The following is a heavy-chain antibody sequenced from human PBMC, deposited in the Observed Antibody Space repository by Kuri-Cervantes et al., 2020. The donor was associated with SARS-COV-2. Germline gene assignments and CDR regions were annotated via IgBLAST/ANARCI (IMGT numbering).Heavy chain of an antibody. J-gene: IGHJ4*02. V-gene: IGHV1-24*01. Sequence: ASVNVSCMGSGYTLTELAMHWVRQAPGKGLEWMGGFDPEDGETIYAQKFQGRVTMTEDTSTDTAYMELSSLRSEDTAVYYCVTDTPRPTAAGTLGGYWGQGTLVTVSS. CDR1: GYTLTELA. D-gene: IGHD6-13*01. CDR3: VTDTPRPTAAGTLGGY. CDR2: FDPEDGET.